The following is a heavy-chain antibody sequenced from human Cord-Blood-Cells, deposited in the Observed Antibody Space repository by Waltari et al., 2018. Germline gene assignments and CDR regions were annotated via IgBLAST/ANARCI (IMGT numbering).Heavy chain of an antibody. V-gene: IGHV4-4*07. Sequence: QVQLQESGPGLVKPSETLSLTCTVSGGSISSYHWSWIRQPAGKGLEWSGRIYTSGSTNYNPSLKSRVTMSVDTSKNQFSLKLSSVTAADTAVYYCARDSDSSSWYWFDPWGQGTLVTVSS. CDR1: GGSISSYH. CDR3: ARDSDSSSWYWFDP. J-gene: IGHJ5*02. CDR2: IYTSGST. D-gene: IGHD6-13*01.